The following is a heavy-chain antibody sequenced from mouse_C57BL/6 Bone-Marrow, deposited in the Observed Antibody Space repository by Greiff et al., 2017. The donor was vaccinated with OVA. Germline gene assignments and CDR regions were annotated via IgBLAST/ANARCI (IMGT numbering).Heavy chain of an antibody. J-gene: IGHJ1*03. D-gene: IGHD2-3*01. CDR2: ISRGGDYI. V-gene: IGHV5-9-1*02. CDR3: TREGGADGYQLSHGYFDV. Sequence: EVKLVESGAGLVKPGGSLKLSCAASGFTFSSYAMSWVRQTPEKRLEWVAYISRGGDYIYYDDTVKGRFTITRDNARNTLNLEMSRLKTEETAMYYCTREGGADGYQLSHGYFDVWGTGTTVTVSS. CDR1: GFTFSSYA.